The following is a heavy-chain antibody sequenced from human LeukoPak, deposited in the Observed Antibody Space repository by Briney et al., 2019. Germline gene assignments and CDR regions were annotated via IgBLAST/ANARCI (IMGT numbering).Heavy chain of an antibody. CDR3: ARDRYDFSY. CDR2: IWYDGSNR. CDR1: GFTFSSYG. J-gene: IGHJ4*02. D-gene: IGHD3-3*01. V-gene: IGHV3-33*01. Sequence: PGGSLRLSGAASGFTFSSYGMHWVRQAPGKGLEWVALIWYDGSNRYYADSVKGRLTISRDNSKNSLYLQMNSLRAEDTAVYYCARDRYDFSYWGQGTLVTVSS.